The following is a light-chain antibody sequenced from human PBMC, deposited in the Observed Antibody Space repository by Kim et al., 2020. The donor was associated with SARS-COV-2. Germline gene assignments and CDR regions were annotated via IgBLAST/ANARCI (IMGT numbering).Light chain of an antibody. V-gene: IGKV1D-8*02. CDR2: AAY. CDR3: QQYFDFPYT. J-gene: IGKJ2*01. CDR1: QNIARY. Sequence: SASPGGKVAITCRLTQNIARYLAWFQQRPGKAPPLLIYAAYTLHTGAPSRFSGSGSGTDFTLTINPLQSEDSATYFCQQYFDFPYTFGQGTKLEI.